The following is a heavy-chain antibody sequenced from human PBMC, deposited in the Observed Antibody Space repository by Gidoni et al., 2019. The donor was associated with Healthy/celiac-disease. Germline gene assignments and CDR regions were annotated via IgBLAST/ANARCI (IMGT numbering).Heavy chain of an antibody. D-gene: IGHD3-10*01. CDR3: AGGYGSGSYYPNFDY. CDR1: GGSVSSGSYY. Sequence: QVQLQESGPGLVKPSETLSLTCTVSGGSVSSGSYYWSWIRQPPGKGLEWIGYIYYSGSTNYNPSLKSRVTISVDTSKNQFSLKLSSVTAADTAVYYCAGGYGSGSYYPNFDYWGQGTLVTVSS. V-gene: IGHV4-61*01. J-gene: IGHJ4*02. CDR2: IYYSGST.